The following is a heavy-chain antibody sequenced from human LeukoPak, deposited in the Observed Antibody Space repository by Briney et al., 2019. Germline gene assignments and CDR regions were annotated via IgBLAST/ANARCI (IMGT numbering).Heavy chain of an antibody. D-gene: IGHD6-6*01. V-gene: IGHV3-33*06. J-gene: IGHJ6*02. CDR1: GFTFSSYG. CDR3: AKYRTAPPYGLDV. Sequence: GGSLRLSCAASGFTFSSYGMHWVRQAPGKGLEWVAVIWYDGSNKYYADSVRGRFAISRDNSKNTLYLQMNSLRAEDTATYYCAKYRTAPPYGLDVWGQGTTVTVSS. CDR2: IWYDGSNK.